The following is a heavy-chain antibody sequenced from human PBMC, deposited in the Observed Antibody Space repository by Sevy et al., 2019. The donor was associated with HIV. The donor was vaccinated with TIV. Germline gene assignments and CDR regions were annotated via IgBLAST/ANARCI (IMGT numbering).Heavy chain of an antibody. CDR2: ISSSGSTI. CDR3: AREGRYCSCTSCYGPVVLPDGMDV. Sequence: GGSLRLSCAASGFTFSDYYMSWIRQAPGKGLEWVSYISSSGSTIYYADSVKGRFTISRDNAKNSLYLQMNSLRTEDTAVYYCAREGRYCSCTSCYGPVVLPDGMDVWGQGTTVTVSS. V-gene: IGHV3-11*01. J-gene: IGHJ6*02. CDR1: GFTFSDYY. D-gene: IGHD2-2*01.